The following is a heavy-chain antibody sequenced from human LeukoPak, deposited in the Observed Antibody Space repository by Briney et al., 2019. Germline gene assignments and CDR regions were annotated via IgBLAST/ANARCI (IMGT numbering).Heavy chain of an antibody. CDR2: ISPYNGNT. CDR3: ARGSPPRVYYARSGYYSYYSDY. CDR1: GYKFTNYG. V-gene: IGHV1-18*01. D-gene: IGHD3-22*01. Sequence: GASVKVSCKASGYKFTNYGISWVRQAPGQGLEWMGWISPYNGNTIYAQKLQGRVTMTTDTSTSTAYMELRSLRSDDTAVYYCARGSPPRVYYARSGYYSYYSDYWGQGTLVTVSS. J-gene: IGHJ4*02.